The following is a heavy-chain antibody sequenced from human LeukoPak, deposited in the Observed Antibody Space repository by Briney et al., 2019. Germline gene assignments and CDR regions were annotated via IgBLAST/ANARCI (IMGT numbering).Heavy chain of an antibody. V-gene: IGHV3-30*01. CDR1: GFTFSSYA. CDR3: ARDRRVFGSSFSYFDY. D-gene: IGHD6-6*01. J-gene: IGHJ4*02. CDR2: ISYDGSNK. Sequence: GWSLRLSCAASGFTFSSYAMHWVRQAPGKGLEWVAVISYDGSNKYYADSVKGRFTISRDNSKNTLYLQMNSLRAEDTAVYYCARDRRVFGSSFSYFDYWGQGTLVTVSS.